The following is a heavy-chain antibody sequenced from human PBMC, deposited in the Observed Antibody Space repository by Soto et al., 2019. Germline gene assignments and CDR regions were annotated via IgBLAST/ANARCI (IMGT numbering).Heavy chain of an antibody. CDR1: GYTFTSYG. Sequence: EASVKVSCKASGYTFTSYGISWVRQAPGQGLEWMGWISAYNGNTNYAQKLQGRVTMTTDTSTSTAYMELRSLRSDDTAVYYCASGPLGTITMVRGVIPFVWGQGTLVTVSS. D-gene: IGHD3-10*01. CDR3: ASGPLGTITMVRGVIPFV. CDR2: ISAYNGNT. V-gene: IGHV1-18*01. J-gene: IGHJ4*02.